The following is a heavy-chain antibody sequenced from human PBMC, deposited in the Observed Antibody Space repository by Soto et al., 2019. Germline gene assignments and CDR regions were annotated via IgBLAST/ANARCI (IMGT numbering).Heavy chain of an antibody. D-gene: IGHD5-12*01. CDR2: IYYSGST. J-gene: IGHJ4*02. CDR3: ARGGGYDSFDY. V-gene: IGHV4-31*03. CDR1: GGSISSGGYY. Sequence: SETLSLTCTVSGGSISSGGYYWSWIRQHPGKGLEWIGYIYYSGSTYYNPSLKSRLTMSIDRTRNQFSLKLSSVTAADMAVYYCARGGGYDSFDYWGQGVLVTVSS.